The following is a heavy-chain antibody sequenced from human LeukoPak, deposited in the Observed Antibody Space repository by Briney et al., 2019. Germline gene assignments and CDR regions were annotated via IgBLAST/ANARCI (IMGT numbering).Heavy chain of an antibody. Sequence: PGGSLRLSCAASGFTFSDYYMSWIRQAPGKGLEWVSCISSSGSTIYYADSVKGRFTISRDNAKNSLYLQMNSLRAEDTAVYYCARDIVVVVNDYYYGIDVWGQGTTVTVSS. CDR2: ISSSGSTI. J-gene: IGHJ6*02. V-gene: IGHV3-11*01. D-gene: IGHD3-22*01. CDR3: ARDIVVVVNDYYYGIDV. CDR1: GFTFSDYY.